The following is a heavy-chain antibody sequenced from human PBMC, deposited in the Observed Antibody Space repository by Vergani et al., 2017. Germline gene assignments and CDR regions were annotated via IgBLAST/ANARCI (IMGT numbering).Heavy chain of an antibody. D-gene: IGHD4-17*01. CDR2: VDPEDGET. CDR3: ATPQTVTTGGMEV. CDR1: GYTFTDHY. Sequence: EVQLVQSGAEVKKPGATMKISCKVSGYTFTDHYMHWVKQAPGKGLEWMGLVDPEDGETTYAEKFKGRVTIAADTSTDTVHLELSSLRSEDTAVYYCATPQTVTTGGMEVWGQGTTVIVSS. V-gene: IGHV1-69-2*01. J-gene: IGHJ6*02.